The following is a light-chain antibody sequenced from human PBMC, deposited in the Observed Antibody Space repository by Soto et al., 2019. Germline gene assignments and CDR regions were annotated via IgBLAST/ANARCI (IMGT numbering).Light chain of an antibody. V-gene: IGKV3-11*01. CDR2: DAS. CDR1: QSVSSY. Sequence: DIVMTKSPATLSLYPEERATLSCRASQSVSSYLACYEQKPGQAPRLLFHDASNRVTVIPARFSGSRSGTDLALTISSLEPEDFALYYCPPPSNWPYTFGGPPKLEIK. CDR3: PPPSNWPYT. J-gene: IGKJ4*01.